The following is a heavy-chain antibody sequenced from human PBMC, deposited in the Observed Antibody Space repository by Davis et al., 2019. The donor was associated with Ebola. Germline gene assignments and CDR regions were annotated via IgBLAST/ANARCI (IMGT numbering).Heavy chain of an antibody. D-gene: IGHD1-14*01. CDR2: IVVGSGDT. CDR1: GFTFSSSA. CDR3: AASAGTVGQFDY. J-gene: IGHJ4*02. V-gene: IGHV1-58*01. Sequence: AASVKVSCKPSGFTFSSSAVQWVRQARGHHLEWIGWIVVGSGDTNSAPKFQGRVTITSDMSTRTSYLDLSNLSPEDTAVYYCAASAGTVGQFDYWGQGTLVTVSS.